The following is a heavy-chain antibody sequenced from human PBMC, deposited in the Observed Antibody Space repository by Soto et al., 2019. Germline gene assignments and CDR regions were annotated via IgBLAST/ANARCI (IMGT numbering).Heavy chain of an antibody. CDR1: GGSISSYY. J-gene: IGHJ4*02. Sequence: PSETLSLTCTVSGGSISSYYWSWIRQPPGKGLEWIGYIYYSGSTNYNPSLKSRVTISVDTSKNQFSLKLSSVTAADTAVYYCARGSLIAETVFDYWGQGTLVTVSS. CDR2: IYYSGST. V-gene: IGHV4-59*01. D-gene: IGHD6-13*01. CDR3: ARGSLIAETVFDY.